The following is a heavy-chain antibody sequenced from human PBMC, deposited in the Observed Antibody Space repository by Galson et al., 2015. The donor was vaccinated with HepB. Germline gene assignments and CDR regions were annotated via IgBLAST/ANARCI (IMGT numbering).Heavy chain of an antibody. CDR2: IKQDGSEK. D-gene: IGHD3-16*02. CDR3: ARAEYDYVWGSYRYHSWFDP. V-gene: IGHV3-7*03. Sequence: LRLSCAASGFTFSSYWMSWVRQAPGKGLEWVANIKQDGSEKYYVDSVKGRFTISRDNAKNSLYLQMNSLRAEDTAVYYCARAEYDYVWGSYRYHSWFDPWGQGTLVTVSS. CDR1: GFTFSSYW. J-gene: IGHJ5*02.